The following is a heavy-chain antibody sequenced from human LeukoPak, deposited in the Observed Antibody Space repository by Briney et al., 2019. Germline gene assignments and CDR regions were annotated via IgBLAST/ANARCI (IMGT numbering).Heavy chain of an antibody. Sequence: ASVKASCKASGYTFTGYYMHWVRQAPGQGLEWMGWINPNSGGTNYAQKFQGRVTMTRDTSISTAYMELSRLRSDDTAVYYCARDAKRWLKSRKETWFDPWGQGTLVTVSS. CDR2: INPNSGGT. CDR3: ARDAKRWLKSRKETWFDP. V-gene: IGHV1-2*02. D-gene: IGHD5-24*01. J-gene: IGHJ5*02. CDR1: GYTFTGYY.